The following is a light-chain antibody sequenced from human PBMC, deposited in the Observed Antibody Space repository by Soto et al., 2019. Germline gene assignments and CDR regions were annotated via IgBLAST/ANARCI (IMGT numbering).Light chain of an antibody. CDR2: GVS. V-gene: IGKV3-15*01. Sequence: EIVMTQSPPTLSVSPGERVTLSCRASQSLRGYLAWYQVKPGRAPRRLIYGVSSRATGFPARFSGSVSGTEFTLTISSLQSEGFAVYYCQQYNNWQCTFGQGTRLEIK. J-gene: IGKJ5*01. CDR3: QQYNNWQCT. CDR1: QSLRGY.